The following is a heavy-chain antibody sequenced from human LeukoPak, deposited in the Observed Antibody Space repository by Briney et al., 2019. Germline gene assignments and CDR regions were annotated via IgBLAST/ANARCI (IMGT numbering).Heavy chain of an antibody. CDR1: GYTFTSYY. CDR2: INPSGGST. J-gene: IGHJ3*02. CDR3: ARDGSQDAFDI. Sequence: ASVKVSCKASGYTFTSYYMHWVRQAPGQGLEWMGIINPSGGSTSYAQKFQGRVTMTRDMSTSTVYMELSSLRSEDTAVYYCARDGSQDAFDIWGQGTMVTVSS. D-gene: IGHD1-26*01. V-gene: IGHV1-46*01.